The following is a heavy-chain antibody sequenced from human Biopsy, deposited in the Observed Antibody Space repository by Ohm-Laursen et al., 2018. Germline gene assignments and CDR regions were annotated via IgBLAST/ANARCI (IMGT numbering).Heavy chain of an antibody. V-gene: IGHV4-39*01. J-gene: IGHJ5*02. D-gene: IGHD3-22*01. Sequence: TLSLTCTVSGGSISNNNYYWGWIRPPPGKGLEGIGSIFYRGSTHYKPTLKSRVYISVYTSKNQFTLKLNSVTAADTAVYYCARDYDTSGYYYVSWGQGTLVTVSS. CDR3: ARDYDTSGYYYVS. CDR2: IFYRGST. CDR1: GGSISNNNYY.